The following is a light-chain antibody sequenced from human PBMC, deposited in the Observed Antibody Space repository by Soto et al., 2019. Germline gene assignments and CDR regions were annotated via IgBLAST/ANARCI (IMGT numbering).Light chain of an antibody. CDR3: SSYTTTTPLWV. J-gene: IGLJ3*02. Sequence: QSALTQPASVSGSPGQSITISCTGTSSDIGAYNYVSWYQQHPGKAPKLIIYEVSNRPSGISNRFSGSKSGNAASLTISGLQAADEADYFCSSYTTTTPLWVFGGGTKVTVL. V-gene: IGLV2-14*01. CDR1: SSDIGAYNY. CDR2: EVS.